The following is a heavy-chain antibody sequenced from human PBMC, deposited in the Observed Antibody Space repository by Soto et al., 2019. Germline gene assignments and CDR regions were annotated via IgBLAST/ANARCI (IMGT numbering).Heavy chain of an antibody. CDR3: ARDHLRSGRMDV. CDR1: GGSISSGGYY. D-gene: IGHD1-26*01. J-gene: IGHJ6*02. V-gene: IGHV4-31*03. Sequence: SETLSLTCTVSGGSISSGGYYWSWIRQHPGKGLEWIGYIYYSGSTYYNPSLKSRVTISVDTSKNQFSLKLSSVTAADTAVYYCARDHLRSGRMDVWGQGTTVT. CDR2: IYYSGST.